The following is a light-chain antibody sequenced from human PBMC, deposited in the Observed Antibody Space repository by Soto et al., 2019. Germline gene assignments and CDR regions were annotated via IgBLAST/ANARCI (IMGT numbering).Light chain of an antibody. CDR1: QSISSW. V-gene: IGKV1-5*03. J-gene: IGKJ1*01. CDR2: KAS. CDR3: QQYNSYPVT. Sequence: DIQMTQSPSSLSASVVDRVTITCRASQSISSWLAWYQQKPGKAPKLLIYKASSLESGVPSRFGGSGSGTEFTLTISSLQPDDFATYYCQQYNSYPVTFGQGTKVDIK.